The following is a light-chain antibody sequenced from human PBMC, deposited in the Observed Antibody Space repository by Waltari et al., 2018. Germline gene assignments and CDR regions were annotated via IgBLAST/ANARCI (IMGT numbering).Light chain of an antibody. CDR2: DVT. Sequence: QSALTQPASVSGSPGQSITIPCTGTSSDVGGSNFVSWYQQHPGKAPKLMVSDVTNRASGVSSRFSGSNAGNTAALTISGPQAEDEADYYCSSYTSSISVVFGGGTKLTVL. J-gene: IGLJ2*01. CDR1: SSDVGGSNF. CDR3: SSYTSSISVV. V-gene: IGLV2-14*03.